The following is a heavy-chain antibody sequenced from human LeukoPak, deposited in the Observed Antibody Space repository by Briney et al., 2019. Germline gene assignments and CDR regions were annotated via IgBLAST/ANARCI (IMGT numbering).Heavy chain of an antibody. D-gene: IGHD5-12*01. CDR1: GYTFTGYY. CDR3: ARGGNGGYDGKHDAFDI. Sequence: ASLKVSCKASGYTFTGYYMHWVRQAPGQGLEWMGWINPNSGGTNYAQKFQGRVTMTRDTSISTAYMELSRLRSDDTAVYYCARGGNGGYDGKHDAFDIWGQGTMVTVSS. CDR2: INPNSGGT. J-gene: IGHJ3*02. V-gene: IGHV1-2*02.